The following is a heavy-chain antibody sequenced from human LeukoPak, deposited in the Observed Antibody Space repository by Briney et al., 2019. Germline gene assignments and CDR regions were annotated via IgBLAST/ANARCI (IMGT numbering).Heavy chain of an antibody. CDR3: ARDDDCAFDY. D-gene: IGHD2-21*02. Sequence: GGSLRLSCAASGFTFSNFWMGWVRQAPGKGLEWVANLKPDVSEKHYVDSVKGRFTISRDNAKNSLYLQMNSLIVEDPAIYYCARDDDCAFDYWGQGTLVTVSS. J-gene: IGHJ4*02. CDR1: GFTFSNFW. CDR2: LKPDVSEK. V-gene: IGHV3-7*01.